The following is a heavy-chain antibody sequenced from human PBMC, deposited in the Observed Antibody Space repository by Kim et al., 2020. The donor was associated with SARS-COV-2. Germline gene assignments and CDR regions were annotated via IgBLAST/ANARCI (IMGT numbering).Heavy chain of an antibody. CDR1: GGSISSSKW. CDR2: ISQSGST. Sequence: SETLSLTCAVSGGSISSSKWWSWVRQPPGKGLEWIGEISQSGSTNYNPSPKSRVTISVDKSKNQISLKLSSVTAADTAIYYCTRDARSFPDYYGMDVWGQGTTVTVSS. CDR3: TRDARSFPDYYGMDV. D-gene: IGHD3-10*01. J-gene: IGHJ6*02. V-gene: IGHV4-4*02.